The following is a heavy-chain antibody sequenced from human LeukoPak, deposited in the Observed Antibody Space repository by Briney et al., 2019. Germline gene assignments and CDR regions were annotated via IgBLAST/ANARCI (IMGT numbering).Heavy chain of an antibody. CDR1: GFTFSSYA. V-gene: IGHV3-23*01. J-gene: IGHJ6*02. CDR3: AKALGEVSFWSDIPYYYGMDV. D-gene: IGHD3-3*01. Sequence: GGSLRLSCAASGFTFSSYAMSWVRQAPGKGLEWVSAISGSGGSTYYADSVKGRFTISRDNSKNTLYLQMNSLRAEDTAVYYCAKALGEVSFWSDIPYYYGMDVWAKGPRSPSP. CDR2: ISGSGGST.